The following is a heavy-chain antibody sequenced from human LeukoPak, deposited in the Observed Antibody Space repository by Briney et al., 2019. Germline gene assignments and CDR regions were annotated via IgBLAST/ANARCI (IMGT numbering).Heavy chain of an antibody. CDR2: ISGSGHNT. CDR3: ARSFGSGISYSDYYYMDV. V-gene: IGHV3-23*01. Sequence: GGSLRLSCAASGFTFSNYGMNWVRQAPGKGLEWVSAISGSGHNTYYADSVKGRFTISRDNSKNTLYLQMNSLRAEDTAVYYCARSFGSGISYSDYYYMDVWGKGTTVTISS. J-gene: IGHJ6*03. CDR1: GFTFSNYG. D-gene: IGHD3-10*01.